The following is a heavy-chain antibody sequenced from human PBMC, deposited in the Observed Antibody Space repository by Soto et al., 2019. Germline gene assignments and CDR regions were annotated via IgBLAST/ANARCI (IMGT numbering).Heavy chain of an antibody. CDR1: GASINSGGYY. J-gene: IGHJ4*02. V-gene: IGHV4-31*03. D-gene: IGHD2-21*01. CDR3: ASGNAGVVILDY. CDR2: IYFSGST. Sequence: SETLSLTCTVSGASINSGGYYWSWIRQLPGKGLEWIGYIYFSGSTYYNPSLESRVTILLDTSQNQFSLKLSSVTAADTAVYYCASGNAGVVILDYWGKGTLVTVSS.